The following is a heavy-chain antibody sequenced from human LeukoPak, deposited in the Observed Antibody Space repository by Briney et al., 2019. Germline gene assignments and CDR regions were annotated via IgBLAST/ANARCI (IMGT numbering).Heavy chain of an antibody. V-gene: IGHV4-38-2*02. D-gene: IGHD3-10*01. Sequence: SETLSLTCTVSGYSISSGYYWGWIRQPPGKGLEWIGSIYHSGSTYYNPSLKSRVTISVDTSKNQFSLKLSSVTAADAAVYYCARDPYYYGSGSYYRPLDYWGQGTLVTVSS. J-gene: IGHJ4*02. CDR3: ARDPYYYGSGSYYRPLDY. CDR2: IYHSGST. CDR1: GYSISSGYY.